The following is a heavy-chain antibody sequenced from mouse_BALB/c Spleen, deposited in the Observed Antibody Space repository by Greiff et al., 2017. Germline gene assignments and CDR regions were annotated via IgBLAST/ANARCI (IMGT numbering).Heavy chain of an antibody. V-gene: IGHV5-6-3*01. D-gene: IGHD1-2*01. CDR1: GFTFSSYG. Sequence: EVKLVESGGGLVQPGGSLKLSCAASGFTFSSYGMSWVRQTPDKGLELVATINSNGGSTYYPDSVKGRFTISRDNAKNTLYLQMSSLKSEDTAMYYCARDSLLRPPWFAYWGQGTLVTVSA. CDR3: ARDSLLRPPWFAY. J-gene: IGHJ3*01. CDR2: INSNGGST.